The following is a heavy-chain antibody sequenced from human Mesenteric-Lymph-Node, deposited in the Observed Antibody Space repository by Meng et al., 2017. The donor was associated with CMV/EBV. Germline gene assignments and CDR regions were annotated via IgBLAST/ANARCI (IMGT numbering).Heavy chain of an antibody. J-gene: IGHJ6*02. Sequence: SETLSLTCTVSGGSISTYYWTWIRQPPGKGLEWIGSVYYSGSIDYTPSLKSRLTISVDTSRSQFSLKLSSVTAADTAVYYCARDSPVTYDSTGYYHYYYGMDVWGQGTTVTVSS. CDR3: ARDSPVTYDSTGYYHYYYGMDV. V-gene: IGHV4-59*01. D-gene: IGHD3-22*01. CDR1: GGSISTYY. CDR2: VYYSGSI.